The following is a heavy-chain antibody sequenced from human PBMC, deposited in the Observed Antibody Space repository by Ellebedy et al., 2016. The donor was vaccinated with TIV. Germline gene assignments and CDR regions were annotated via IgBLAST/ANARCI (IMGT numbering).Heavy chain of an antibody. V-gene: IGHV4-59*01. Sequence: MPSETLSLTCTVSGDSINDYYWNWIRQPPGKGLEWIGYIHYSGRTSYSPSLKSQVTFSVDTSKNQFSLRLTSVTAADTAVYYCAKMYYYDSTYYTSAFDMWGQGTMVTVSP. D-gene: IGHD3-22*01. CDR3: AKMYYYDSTYYTSAFDM. J-gene: IGHJ3*02. CDR2: IHYSGRT. CDR1: GDSINDYY.